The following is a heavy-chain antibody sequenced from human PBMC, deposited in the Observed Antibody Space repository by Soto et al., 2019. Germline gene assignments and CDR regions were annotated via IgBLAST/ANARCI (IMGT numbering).Heavy chain of an antibody. CDR1: GGSISSSIYY. Sequence: SETLSLTCTVSGGSISSSIYYWGWIRQPPGKGLEWIGSIYYSGSTYYNPSLKSRVTISVDTSKNQFSLKLSSVTAADTAVYYCAGKQIVVVPAAISHDAFDIWGQGTMVTVSS. CDR2: IYYSGST. J-gene: IGHJ3*02. V-gene: IGHV4-39*01. D-gene: IGHD2-2*01. CDR3: AGKQIVVVPAAISHDAFDI.